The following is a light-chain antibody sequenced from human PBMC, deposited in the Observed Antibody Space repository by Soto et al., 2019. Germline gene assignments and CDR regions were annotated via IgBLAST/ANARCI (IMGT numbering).Light chain of an antibody. V-gene: IGLV2-14*01. J-gene: IGLJ2*01. CDR3: SLYTSSSTVV. CDR2: DVS. Sequence: QSVLTQPASVSGSPAQSITISCTGTSSDVGGYNYVSWYQQHPGKAPKLMIYDVSNRPSGVSNRFSGSKSGNTASLTISGLQAEDEADYYCSLYTSSSTVVFGGGTKLTVL. CDR1: SSDVGGYNY.